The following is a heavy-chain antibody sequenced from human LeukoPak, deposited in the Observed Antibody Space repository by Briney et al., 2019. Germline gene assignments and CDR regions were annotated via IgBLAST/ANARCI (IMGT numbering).Heavy chain of an antibody. D-gene: IGHD6-13*01. CDR1: GFTFSSYW. CDR2: IKQDGSEK. V-gene: IGHV3-7*03. Sequence: GGSLRLSCAASGFTFSSYWMSWVRQAPGKGLEWVANIKQDGSEKYYVDSVKGRFTISRDNAKNSLYLQMNSLRAEDMALYYCAKESGAAAGEAFEIWGQGTMVTVSS. CDR3: AKESGAAAGEAFEI. J-gene: IGHJ3*02.